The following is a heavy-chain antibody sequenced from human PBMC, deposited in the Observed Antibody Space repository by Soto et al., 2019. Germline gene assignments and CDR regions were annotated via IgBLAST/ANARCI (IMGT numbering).Heavy chain of an antibody. CDR3: ARHGYSYGLHFDY. J-gene: IGHJ4*02. V-gene: IGHV1-69*01. CDR1: GGTFSSYA. CDR2: IITTFGTA. D-gene: IGHD5-18*01. Sequence: QVQLVQSGAEVKKPGSSVKVSCKASGGTFSSYAISWVRQAPGQGLEWMGGIITTFGTANYAQKFQGRVTINADESTSTAYMELSSLRSEDTAVYYCARHGYSYGLHFDYWGQGTLVTVSS.